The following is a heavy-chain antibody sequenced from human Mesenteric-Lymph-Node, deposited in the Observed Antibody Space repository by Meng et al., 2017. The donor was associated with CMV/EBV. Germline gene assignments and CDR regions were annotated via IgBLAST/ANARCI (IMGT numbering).Heavy chain of an antibody. CDR2: ISSSGSTI. V-gene: IGHV3-11*01. J-gene: IGHJ6*02. D-gene: IGHD2-2*02. CDR1: GFTFSDYY. CDR3: AKGGGYCSSTSCYTHGMDV. Sequence: GGFLRLSCAASGFTFSDYYMSWIRQAPGKGLEWVSYISSSGSTIYYADSVKGRFTISRDNAKNSLYLQMNSLRAEDTAVYYCAKGGGYCSSTSCYTHGMDVWGQGTTVTVSS.